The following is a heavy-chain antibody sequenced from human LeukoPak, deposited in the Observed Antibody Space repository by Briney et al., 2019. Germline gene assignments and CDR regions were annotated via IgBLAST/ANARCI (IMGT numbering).Heavy chain of an antibody. CDR1: GFTFSSYA. CDR2: ISGSGGST. CDR3: AKDGGSVVPADTLDY. V-gene: IGHV3-23*01. J-gene: IGHJ4*02. D-gene: IGHD2-2*01. Sequence: GGSLRLSCAASGFTFSSYAMSWVRQAPGKGLEWVSAISGSGGSTYYADSVKGRFTISRDNSKNTLYLQMDSLRAEDTAVYYCAKDGGSVVPADTLDYWGQGTLVTVSS.